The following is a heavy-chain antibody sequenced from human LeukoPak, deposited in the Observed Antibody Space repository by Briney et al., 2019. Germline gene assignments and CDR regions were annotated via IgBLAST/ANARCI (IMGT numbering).Heavy chain of an antibody. CDR2: INPNSGGT. J-gene: IGHJ4*02. CDR3: ARIHGVTTSPFDY. Sequence: GASVKVSCKASGYTFTGYYMHWVRQAPGQGLEWMGWINPNSGGTNYAQKFQGRVTMTRDTSISTAYMELSRLRSDDTAVCYCARIHGVTTSPFDYWGQGTLVTVSS. V-gene: IGHV1-2*02. CDR1: GYTFTGYY. D-gene: IGHD4-17*01.